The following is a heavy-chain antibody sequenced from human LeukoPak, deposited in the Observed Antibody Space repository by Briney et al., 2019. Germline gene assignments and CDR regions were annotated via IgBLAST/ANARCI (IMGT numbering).Heavy chain of an antibody. J-gene: IGHJ4*02. CDR2: ISGSGGST. D-gene: IGHD2-2*01. CDR3: AKERAPLGYCSSTSCPFDY. CDR1: RFTFSSYA. V-gene: IGHV3-23*01. Sequence: PGGSLRLSCAASRFTFSSYAMSWVRQAPGKGLEWVSAISGSGGSTYYADSVKGRFTISRDNSKNTLYLQMNSLRAEDTAVYYCAKERAPLGYCSSTSCPFDYWGQGTLVTVSS.